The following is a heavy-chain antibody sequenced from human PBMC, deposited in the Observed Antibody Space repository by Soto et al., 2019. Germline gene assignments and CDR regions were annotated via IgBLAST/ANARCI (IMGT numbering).Heavy chain of an antibody. Sequence: EVQLVESGGGLVQPGGSLRLSCAASGFTFSSYWMSWVRQAPGKGLEWVANIKQDGSEKYYVDSVKGRFTISRDNAKNSLYVQMNSLRAEDTAVYYCARDRSGRYYGSGSYYIYYYYYMDVWGKGTTVTVSS. D-gene: IGHD3-10*01. V-gene: IGHV3-7*01. CDR2: IKQDGSEK. J-gene: IGHJ6*03. CDR1: GFTFSSYW. CDR3: ARDRSGRYYGSGSYYIYYYYYMDV.